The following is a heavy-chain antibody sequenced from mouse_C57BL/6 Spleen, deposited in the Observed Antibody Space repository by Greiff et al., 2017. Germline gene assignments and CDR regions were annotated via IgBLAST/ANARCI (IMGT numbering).Heavy chain of an antibody. Sequence: EASGIDFSRYWMSWVRRAPGKGLEWIGEINPDSSTINYAPSLKDKFIISRDNAKNTLYLQMSQVRSEDTALYYCARNWDVYFDVWGTGTTLTVSS. CDR2: INPDSSTI. CDR3: ARNWDVYFDV. CDR1: GIDFSRYW. V-gene: IGHV4-1*01. D-gene: IGHD4-1*01. J-gene: IGHJ1*03.